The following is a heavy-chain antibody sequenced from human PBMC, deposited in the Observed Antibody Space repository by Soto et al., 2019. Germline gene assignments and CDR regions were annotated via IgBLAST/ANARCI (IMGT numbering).Heavy chain of an antibody. V-gene: IGHV3-30-3*01. J-gene: IGHJ4*02. CDR2: ISYDGSNK. CDR3: AVITGTTVTAFDY. D-gene: IGHD1-7*01. Sequence: HPGGSLRLSCAASGFTFSSYAMHWVRQAPGKGLEWVAVISYDGSNKYYADSVKGRFTISRDNSKNTLYLQMNSLRAEDTAVYYCAVITGTTVTAFDYWGQGTLVTVSS. CDR1: GFTFSSYA.